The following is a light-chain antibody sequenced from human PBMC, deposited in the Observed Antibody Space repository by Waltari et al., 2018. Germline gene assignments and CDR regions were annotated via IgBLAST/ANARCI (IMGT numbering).Light chain of an antibody. CDR3: QQYSSPPYT. CDR1: LGISND. J-gene: IGKJ2*01. CDR2: AAS. V-gene: IGKV1-16*01. Sequence: IQQMHYPSSLPASPVEAVTITCRPSLGISNDLAWFQQKPGKAPNSLIYAASSLESGVPSRFSGSGSGTHFTLTISSLQPEDFATYCCQQYSSPPYTFGQGTKLEI.